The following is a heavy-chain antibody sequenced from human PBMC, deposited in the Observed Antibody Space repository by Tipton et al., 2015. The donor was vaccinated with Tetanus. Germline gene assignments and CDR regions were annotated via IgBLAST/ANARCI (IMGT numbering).Heavy chain of an antibody. D-gene: IGHD2-15*01. CDR2: SWYDGTDK. V-gene: IGHV3-33*01. CDR1: GFIFSSYG. CDR3: AREADCSGGSCFSGDFDN. J-gene: IGHJ4*02. Sequence: AASGFIFSSYGIHWVRQAPGKGLEWVAVSWYDGTDKYYADSVKGRFTISRDNSKYTLYLQMNSLRAEDTAVYYCAREADCSGGSCFSGDFDNWGQGTQVTVSS.